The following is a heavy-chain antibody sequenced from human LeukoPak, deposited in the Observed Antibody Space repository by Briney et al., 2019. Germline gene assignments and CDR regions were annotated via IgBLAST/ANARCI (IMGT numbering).Heavy chain of an antibody. CDR2: ISTYNGDT. D-gene: IGHD2-2*01. V-gene: IGHV1-18*01. CDR3: ARDGIVVVPAARVYYYYGMDV. CDR1: GYTFTTYG. Sequence: ASVKVSCKASGYTFTTYGISWVRQAPGQGLEWMGWISTYNGDTNYAQKLQGRVTMTADTSTSTTYMELRSLRSDDTAVYYCARDGIVVVPAARVYYYYGMDVWGQGTTVTVSS. J-gene: IGHJ6*02.